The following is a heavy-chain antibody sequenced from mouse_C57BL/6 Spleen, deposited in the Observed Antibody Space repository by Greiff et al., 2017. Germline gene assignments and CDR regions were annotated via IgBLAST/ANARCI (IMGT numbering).Heavy chain of an antibody. CDR3: ARTYYDYGRGGYYFDY. D-gene: IGHD2-4*01. V-gene: IGHV14-3*01. J-gene: IGHJ2*01. CDR1: GFNIKNTY. CDR2: IDPANGNT. Sequence: VQLQQSVAELVRPGASVKLSCTASGFNIKNTYMHWVKQRPEQGLEWIGRIDPANGNTKYAPKFQGKATITADTSSNTAYLQLSSLTSEDTAIYYCARTYYDYGRGGYYFDYWGQGTTLTVSS.